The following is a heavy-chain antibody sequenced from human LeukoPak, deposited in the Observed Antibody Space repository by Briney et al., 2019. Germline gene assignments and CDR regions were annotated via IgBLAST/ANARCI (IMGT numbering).Heavy chain of an antibody. J-gene: IGHJ4*02. Sequence: SETLSLTCAVYGGSFSGYYWSWIRQPPGKGLEWIGEINHSGSTNYNPSPKSRATISVDTSKNQFSLKLSSVTAADTAVYYCARSNMVRGVRALDYWGQGTLVTVSS. D-gene: IGHD3-10*01. V-gene: IGHV4-34*01. CDR2: INHSGST. CDR3: ARSNMVRGVRALDY. CDR1: GGSFSGYY.